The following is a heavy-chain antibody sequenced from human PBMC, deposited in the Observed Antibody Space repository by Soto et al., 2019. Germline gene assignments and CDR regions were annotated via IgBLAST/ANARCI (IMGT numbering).Heavy chain of an antibody. V-gene: IGHV4-30-4*01. CDR2: IFYSGST. CDR3: ARVSYYYGSGSSSDY. D-gene: IGHD3-10*01. Sequence: QVQLQESGPGLVKPSQTLSLTCTVAGGSISSGDYYWNWIRQAPGKGLEWIGYIFYSGSTYYNPSLKSRITISVDTSKNKFSLKLSSVTAADTAVYYCARVSYYYGSGSSSDYWGQGTLVTVSS. CDR1: GGSISSGDYY. J-gene: IGHJ4*02.